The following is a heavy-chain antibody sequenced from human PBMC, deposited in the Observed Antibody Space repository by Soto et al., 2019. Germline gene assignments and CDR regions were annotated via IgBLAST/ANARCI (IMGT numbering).Heavy chain of an antibody. J-gene: IGHJ4*02. Sequence: PGGSLRLSCAASGFIFNEYGMHWVRQAPGKGLEWVAVIRYDGSNKYYADSVRGRFTFSRDNSRNTMSLQMNSLRVEDTAIYYCARWGCSGSNCNLNQRSFDLWGQGTLVSVSS. CDR2: IRYDGSNK. V-gene: IGHV3-33*01. CDR1: GFIFNEYG. CDR3: ARWGCSGSNCNLNQRSFDL. D-gene: IGHD2-15*01.